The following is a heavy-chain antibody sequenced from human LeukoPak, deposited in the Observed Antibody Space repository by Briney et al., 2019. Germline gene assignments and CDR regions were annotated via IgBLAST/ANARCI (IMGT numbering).Heavy chain of an antibody. Sequence: SETLSLTCGVSGGSISSGDFSWNWIRQPPGKGLEWIGYIYQSGSTSYNSSLKSRVIMSVDKSRNQFSLNLISVTAADTAVYYCARGYSGGGYYIDHWGLGTLVTVSS. J-gene: IGHJ4*02. V-gene: IGHV4-30-2*01. CDR2: IYQSGST. D-gene: IGHD5-12*01. CDR3: ARGYSGGGYYIDH. CDR1: GGSISSGDFS.